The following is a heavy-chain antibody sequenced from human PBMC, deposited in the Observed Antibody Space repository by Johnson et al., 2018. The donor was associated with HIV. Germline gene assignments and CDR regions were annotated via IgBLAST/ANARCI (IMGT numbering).Heavy chain of an antibody. Sequence: VQLVESGGGVVQPGRSLRLSCAASGFTFSNYAMHWVRQAPGKGLEWVAVISYDGSNEYSGDSVKGRFTISRDNSKNTLYLQMNSLRAEDTAMYYCSRSSTVVTPHDIWGQGTMVTVSS. CDR3: SRSSTVVTPHDI. V-gene: IGHV3-30*04. D-gene: IGHD4-23*01. J-gene: IGHJ3*02. CDR1: GFTFSNYA. CDR2: ISYDGSNE.